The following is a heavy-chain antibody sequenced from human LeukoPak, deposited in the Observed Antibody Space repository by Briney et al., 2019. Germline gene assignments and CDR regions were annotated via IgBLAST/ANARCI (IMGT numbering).Heavy chain of an antibody. V-gene: IGHV3-23*01. CDR2: ISFSGEST. D-gene: IGHD5-24*01. CDR1: GFTFSNSA. J-gene: IGHJ3*01. Sequence: TGGSLRLSCAASGFTFSNSAMTWVRQAPGEGLEWVSLISFSGESTFYAESVKGRFTIARDNSKDSLYLQMNSLRAEDTAIYYCAKDIQLSTWGLGTMVTVSS. CDR3: AKDIQLST.